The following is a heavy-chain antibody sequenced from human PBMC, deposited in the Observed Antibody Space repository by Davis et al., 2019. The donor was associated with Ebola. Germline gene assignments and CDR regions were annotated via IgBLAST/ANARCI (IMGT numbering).Heavy chain of an antibody. D-gene: IGHD6-13*01. CDR3: ARASGYSRFDY. CDR1: GGSFSGYY. CDR2: INHSGST. V-gene: IGHV4-34*01. Sequence: MPSETLSLTCAVYGGSFSGYYWSWIRQPPGKGLEWIGEINHSGSTNYNPSLKSRVTISVDTSKNQFSLKLSSVTAADTAVYYCARASGYSRFDYWGQGTLVTVSS. J-gene: IGHJ4*02.